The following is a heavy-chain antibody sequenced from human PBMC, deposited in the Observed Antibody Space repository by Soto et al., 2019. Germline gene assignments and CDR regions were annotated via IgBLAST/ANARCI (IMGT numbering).Heavy chain of an antibody. Sequence: EVQLVESGGGLVQPGGSLRVSCAASGFTFSSYWMHWVRQAPGKGLVWVSRINSDGSSTSYADSVKGRITISRDNAKNSLYLQMNSLRSDATAIYYCARRGAVAGLHYWGQGTLVTVSS. CDR1: GFTFSSYW. J-gene: IGHJ4*02. CDR3: ARRGAVAGLHY. D-gene: IGHD6-19*01. CDR2: INSDGSST. V-gene: IGHV3-74*01.